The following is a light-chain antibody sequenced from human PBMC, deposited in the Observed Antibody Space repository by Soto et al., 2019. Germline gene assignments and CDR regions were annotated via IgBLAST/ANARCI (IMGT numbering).Light chain of an antibody. CDR1: SSDIGGYNY. J-gene: IGLJ2*01. CDR2: DVN. Sequence: QSVLTQPASVSGSPGQSITISCTGTSSDIGGYNYVSWFQQHPGKAPKLIIYDVNNRPSGVSNRFSGSKSGPTASLAISGLQAEDEAEYFCSSYAGTNTLVLFGGGTKLTVL. V-gene: IGLV2-14*01. CDR3: SSYAGTNTLVL.